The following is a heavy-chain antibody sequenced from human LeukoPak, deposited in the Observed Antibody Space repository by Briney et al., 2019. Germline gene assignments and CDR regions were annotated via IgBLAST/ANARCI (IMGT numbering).Heavy chain of an antibody. CDR2: IGTAGDT. V-gene: IGHV3-13*04. J-gene: IGHJ4*02. CDR3: ARGRGDYGDYAFDY. CDR1: GFTFSIYD. D-gene: IGHD4-17*01. Sequence: TGGSLRLSCAASGFTFSIYDMHWVRHATGKGLEWVSAIGTAGDTYYPGSVKGRFTISRENAKNSLYLQMNSLRAGDTAVYYCARGRGDYGDYAFDYWGQGTLVTVSS.